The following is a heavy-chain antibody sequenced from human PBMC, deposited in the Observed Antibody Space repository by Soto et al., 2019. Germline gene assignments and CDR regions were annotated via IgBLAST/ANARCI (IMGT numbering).Heavy chain of an antibody. J-gene: IGHJ6*02. CDR3: ARVSGSYYYGMDV. Sequence: QVQLQESGPGLVKPSGTLSLTCAVSGDSISSTNWWSWVRQPPGKGLEWIGEIYHSGSTNYNPSLKRRVTISVDKSKNPFSLKLSSVTAADTAVYYCARVSGSYYYGMDVWGQGTTVTVSS. CDR1: GDSISSTNW. CDR2: IYHSGST. V-gene: IGHV4-4*02.